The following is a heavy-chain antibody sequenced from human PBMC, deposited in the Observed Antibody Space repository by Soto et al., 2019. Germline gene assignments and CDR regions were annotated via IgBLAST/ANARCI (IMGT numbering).Heavy chain of an antibody. CDR3: ARGSGTVAY. J-gene: IGHJ4*02. CDR1: GFIFSDYD. V-gene: IGHV3-11*01. D-gene: IGHD1-7*01. Sequence: VQLVESGGGLVKPGGSLRLSCAVSGFIFSDYDMNWVRQAPGTGLEWVSYITSSGSTIHYADSVKGRFTVSRDNGKNSLYLQMHSLRAEDTAVYYCARGSGTVAYWGQGTLVTVSS. CDR2: ITSSGSTI.